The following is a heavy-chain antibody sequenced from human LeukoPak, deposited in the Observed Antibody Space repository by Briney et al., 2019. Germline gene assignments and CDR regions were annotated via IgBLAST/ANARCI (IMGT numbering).Heavy chain of an antibody. CDR3: ARGFYDYYYYYMDV. CDR2: INPNSGGT. J-gene: IGHJ6*03. V-gene: IGHV1-2*02. CDR1: GYTFTGYY. D-gene: IGHD2/OR15-2a*01. Sequence: ASVKVSCEASGYTFTGYYMHWVRQAPGQGLEWMGWINPNSGGTNYAQKFQGRVTMTRDTSISTAYMELSRLRSDDTAVYYCARGFYDYYYYYMDVWGKGTTVTVSS.